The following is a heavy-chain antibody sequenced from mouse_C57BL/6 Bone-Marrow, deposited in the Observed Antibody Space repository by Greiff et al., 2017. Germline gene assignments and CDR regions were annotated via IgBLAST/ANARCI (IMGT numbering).Heavy chain of an antibody. CDR3: ARDGTRAWFAY. J-gene: IGHJ3*01. D-gene: IGHD4-1*01. V-gene: IGHV1-81*01. CDR2: IYPRSGNT. Sequence: QVQLKQSGAELARPGASVKLSCKASGYTFTSYGISWVKQRTGQGLEWIGEIYPRSGNTYYNEKFKGKATLTADKSSSTAYMELRSLASEDSAVYFCARDGTRAWFAYWGQGTLVTVSA. CDR1: GYTFTSYG.